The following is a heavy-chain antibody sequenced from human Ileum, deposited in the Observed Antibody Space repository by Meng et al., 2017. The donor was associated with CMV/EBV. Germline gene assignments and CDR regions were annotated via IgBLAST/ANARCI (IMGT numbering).Heavy chain of an antibody. CDR2: INHSGST. CDR3: ARGVAGGPFDY. J-gene: IGHJ4*02. CDR1: GGSFSGYY. Sequence: QVQPQQWGAGLLKPSETLSLTCAVYGGSFSGYYWSWIRQPPGKGLEWIGEINHSGSTNYNPSLKSRVTISVDTSKNQFFLKLSSVTAADTAVYYCARGVAGGPFDYWGQGTLVTVFS. V-gene: IGHV4-34*01. D-gene: IGHD2-15*01.